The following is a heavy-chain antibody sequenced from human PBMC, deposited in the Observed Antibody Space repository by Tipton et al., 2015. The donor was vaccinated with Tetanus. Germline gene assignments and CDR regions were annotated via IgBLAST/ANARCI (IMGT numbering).Heavy chain of an antibody. Sequence: QLVQSGAEVRKPGASVKLSCKASGYTFTNFYFHWVRQGPGQGLQWMGIINPSDGSRTSARQFQGRVTMTRDTSTSTVYMELTSLRSEDTAVYYCARGAAVGSGLDYWGQGTLVTVSS. CDR3: ARGAAVGSGLDY. D-gene: IGHD3-3*01. CDR2: INPSDGSR. V-gene: IGHV1-46*01. CDR1: GYTFTNFY. J-gene: IGHJ4*02.